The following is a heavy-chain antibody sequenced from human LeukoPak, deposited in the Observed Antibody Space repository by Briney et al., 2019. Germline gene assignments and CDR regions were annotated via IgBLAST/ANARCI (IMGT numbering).Heavy chain of an antibody. D-gene: IGHD6-6*01. J-gene: IGHJ4*02. Sequence: SVKVSCKASGFTFTSSAVQWVRQARGQRLEWIGWIVVGSGNTNYAQKFQGRVTITTDESTSTAYMELSSLRSEDTAVYYCAREGEYSSSWGFDYWGQGTLVTVSS. V-gene: IGHV1-58*01. CDR3: AREGEYSSSWGFDY. CDR2: IVVGSGNT. CDR1: GFTFTSSA.